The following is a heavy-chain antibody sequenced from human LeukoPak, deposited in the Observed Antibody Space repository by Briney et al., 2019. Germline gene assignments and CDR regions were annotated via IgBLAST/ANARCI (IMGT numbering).Heavy chain of an antibody. CDR2: IYTSEST. D-gene: IGHD1-26*01. Sequence: PSETLSLTCSVSGGSISSSNYYWSWIRQPAGKGLEWIGRIYTSESTNYNPSLKSRVTISVDTSRNQFSLKLSSVTAADTAVYYCARANPSGSYDREFDYWGQGTLVTVSS. CDR3: ARANPSGSYDREFDY. CDR1: GGSISSSNYY. V-gene: IGHV4-61*02. J-gene: IGHJ4*02.